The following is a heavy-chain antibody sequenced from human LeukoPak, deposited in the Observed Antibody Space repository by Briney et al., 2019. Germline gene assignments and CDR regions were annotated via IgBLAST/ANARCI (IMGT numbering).Heavy chain of an antibody. CDR3: ARGGGIVATAILDY. V-gene: IGHV3-21*01. D-gene: IGHD5-12*01. Sequence: GGSLRLSCAASGFTFSSYSMNWVRQAPGKGLEWVSSISSSSSYIYYADSVKGRFTISRDNAKNSLYLQMNSLRAEDTAVYYCARGGGIVATAILDYWGQGTLVTVSS. CDR1: GFTFSSYS. J-gene: IGHJ4*02. CDR2: ISSSSSYI.